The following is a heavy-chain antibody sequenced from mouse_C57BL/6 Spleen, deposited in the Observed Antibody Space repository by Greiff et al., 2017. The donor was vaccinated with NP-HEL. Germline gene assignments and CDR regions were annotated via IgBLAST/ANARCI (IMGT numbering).Heavy chain of an antibody. CDR2: INPNNGGT. V-gene: IGHV1-18*01. D-gene: IGHD1-1*01. Sequence: EVQLQQSGPELVKPGASVKIPCKASGYTFTDYNMDWVKQSHGKSLEWIGDINPNNGGTIYNQKFKGKATLTVDKSSSTAYMELRSLTSEDTAVDYCARSGRTVVAPYFDYWGQGTTLTVSS. J-gene: IGHJ2*01. CDR3: ARSGRTVVAPYFDY. CDR1: GYTFTDYN.